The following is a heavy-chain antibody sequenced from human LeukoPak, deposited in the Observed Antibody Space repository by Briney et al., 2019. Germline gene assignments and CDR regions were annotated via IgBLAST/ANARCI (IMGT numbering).Heavy chain of an antibody. D-gene: IGHD3-22*01. CDR2: IYYSGST. J-gene: IGHJ3*02. CDR3: AKAGVRYYDSSGLHAFDI. Sequence: AETLSLTCTVSGGSISSTSYFWGWIRQPPGKGLEWIGTIYYSGSTYYNPSLKSRVTMSVDTSRNQFSLKLSSVNAADTAVYYCAKAGVRYYDSSGLHAFDIWGQGTMVTVSS. V-gene: IGHV4-39*01. CDR1: GGSISSTSYF.